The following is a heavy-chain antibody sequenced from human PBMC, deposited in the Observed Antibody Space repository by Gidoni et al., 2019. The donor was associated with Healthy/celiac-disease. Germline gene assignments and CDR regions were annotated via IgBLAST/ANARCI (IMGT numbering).Heavy chain of an antibody. V-gene: IGHV3-48*02. D-gene: IGHD1-1*01. J-gene: IGHJ4*02. Sequence: EVQLVESGGGLVQPGGSLRLSCAASGFTFSSYSMNWVRQAPGKGLEWVSYISSSSSTIYYADSVKGRFTISRDNAKNSLYLQMNSLRDEDTAVYYCARVGSGGLPVTTYYFDYWGQGTLVTVSS. CDR2: ISSSSSTI. CDR3: ARVGSGGLPVTTYYFDY. CDR1: GFTFSSYS.